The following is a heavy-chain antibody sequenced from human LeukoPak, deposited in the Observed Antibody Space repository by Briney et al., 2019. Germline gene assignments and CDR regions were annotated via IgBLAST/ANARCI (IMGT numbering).Heavy chain of an antibody. Sequence: PSETLSLTCTVSGGSISSYYWNWIRQPPGKGLEWIGYIYNSGSTNNNPSLKSRVTISVDTPKKQFSLKLSSVTAADTAVYYCARETPYGSGSYPFDYWGQGILATVSS. CDR1: GGSISSYY. D-gene: IGHD3-10*01. CDR3: ARETPYGSGSYPFDY. CDR2: IYNSGST. J-gene: IGHJ4*02. V-gene: IGHV4-59*01.